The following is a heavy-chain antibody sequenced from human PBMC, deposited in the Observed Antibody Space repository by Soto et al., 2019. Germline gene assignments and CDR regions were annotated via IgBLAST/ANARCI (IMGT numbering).Heavy chain of an antibody. V-gene: IGHV4-59*04. Sequence: ETLSLTCTVSGGSISSYYWSWIRQPPGKGLEWIGYIYYSGTTYYNPSLKSRVTVSVDTSRNQFSLKLSSVTAADTAIYYCATHTYYGLLTDNWFDPWGQGTLVTVSS. CDR2: IYYSGTT. CDR3: ATHTYYGLLTDNWFDP. D-gene: IGHD3-9*01. CDR1: GGSISSYY. J-gene: IGHJ5*02.